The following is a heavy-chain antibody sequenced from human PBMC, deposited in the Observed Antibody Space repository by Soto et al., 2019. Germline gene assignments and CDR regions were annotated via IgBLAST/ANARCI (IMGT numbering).Heavy chain of an antibody. Sequence: QVQLVQSGAEEKKPGASVKVSCKASGYTFTGYAMHWVRQAPGQRLEWMGWINAGNGNTKYSQKFQGRVTITRDTSASTAYMELSSLRSEDTAVYYCARPVAVAADFDYWGQGTLVTVSS. CDR1: GYTFTGYA. D-gene: IGHD6-19*01. CDR3: ARPVAVAADFDY. J-gene: IGHJ4*02. CDR2: INAGNGNT. V-gene: IGHV1-3*05.